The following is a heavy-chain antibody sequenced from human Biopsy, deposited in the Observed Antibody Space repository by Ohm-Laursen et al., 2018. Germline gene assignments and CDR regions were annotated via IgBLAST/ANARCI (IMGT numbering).Heavy chain of an antibody. D-gene: IGHD1-26*01. CDR1: GFSFTTVGMC. J-gene: IGHJ6*02. V-gene: IGHV2-70*13. CDR3: ARASASQYYGVDV. Sequence: PTQTLTLTCTFSGFSFTTVGMCVTWIRQAPGKALEWLAHIDWAGDTRYSASLKTRLSISKDTFKDQVVLTMTDIDPVDTATYYCARASASQYYGVDVWGQGTSVTVSS. CDR2: IDWAGDT.